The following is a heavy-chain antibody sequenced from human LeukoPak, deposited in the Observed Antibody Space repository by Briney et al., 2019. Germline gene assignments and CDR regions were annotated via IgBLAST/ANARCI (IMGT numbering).Heavy chain of an antibody. CDR2: IDHSGST. V-gene: IGHV4-38-2*02. Sequence: PSETLSLTWTVSGYSISSGYYWGWIRQPPGKGLEWTGSIDHSGSTYYNPSLRSRITIAEDTSKNQFSLKLSSVTAADTAVYYCARDSALAQAVMFDYWGQGTLVTVSS. D-gene: IGHD6-19*01. CDR3: ARDSALAQAVMFDY. J-gene: IGHJ4*02. CDR1: GYSISSGYY.